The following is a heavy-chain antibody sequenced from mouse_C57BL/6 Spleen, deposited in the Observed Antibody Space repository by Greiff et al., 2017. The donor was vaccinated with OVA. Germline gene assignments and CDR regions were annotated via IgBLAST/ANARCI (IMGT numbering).Heavy chain of an antibody. J-gene: IGHJ4*01. CDR1: GYTFTDYY. V-gene: IGHV1-26*01. CDR3: ARYAMDY. Sequence: VQLQQSGPELVKPGASVKISCKASGYTFTDYYMNWVKQSHGKSLEWIGDINPNNGGTSYNQKFKGKATLTVDKSSSTAYMELRSLTSEDSAVDYCARYAMDYWGQGTSVTVSS. CDR2: INPNNGGT.